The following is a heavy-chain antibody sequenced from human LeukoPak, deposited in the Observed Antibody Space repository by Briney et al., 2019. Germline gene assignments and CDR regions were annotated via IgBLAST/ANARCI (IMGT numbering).Heavy chain of an antibody. CDR3: VRGSPTNRGSYRALFDY. CDR1: GFTFSSYW. CDR2: INSDGSST. J-gene: IGHJ4*02. Sequence: QPGGSLRLSCAASGFTFSSYWMHWVRQAPGKGLVWVSRINSDGSSTTYADSVKGRFTISRDNAKNSLYLQMSSLRAEDTAVYYCVRGSPTNRGSYRALFDYWGQGTLVTVSS. D-gene: IGHD1-26*01. V-gene: IGHV3-74*01.